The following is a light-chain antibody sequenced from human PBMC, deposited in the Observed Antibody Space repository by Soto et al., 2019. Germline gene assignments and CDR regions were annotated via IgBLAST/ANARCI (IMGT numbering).Light chain of an antibody. J-gene: IGLJ1*01. CDR1: SSDVGAYNY. CDR2: DVG. CDR3: CSYAGTYSYV. Sequence: QSVLTQPRSVSGSPGQSVTISCTGTSSDVGAYNYVSWYQQHPGKAPKFIIYDVGNRPSGVPDRFSGSKSDNTASLTISGLQAEDEADYYCCSYAGTYSYVFGTGTKLTVL. V-gene: IGLV2-11*01.